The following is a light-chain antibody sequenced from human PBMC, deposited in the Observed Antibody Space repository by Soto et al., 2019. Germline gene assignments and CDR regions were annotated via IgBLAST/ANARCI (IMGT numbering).Light chain of an antibody. J-gene: IGLJ2*01. CDR2: EGS. Sequence: QSALTQPASVSGSPGQSITISCTGTSSDVGSYNLVSWYQQHPGKAPKLMIYEGSKRPSGVSNRFSGSKSGNTASLTISGLQAEYEADYYCCSYAGSSTLGVFGGGTKLTVL. V-gene: IGLV2-23*01. CDR3: CSYAGSSTLGV. CDR1: SSDVGSYNL.